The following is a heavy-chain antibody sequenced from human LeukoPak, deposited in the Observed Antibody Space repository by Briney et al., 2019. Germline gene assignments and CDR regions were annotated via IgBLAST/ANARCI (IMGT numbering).Heavy chain of an antibody. CDR2: INPNSGGT. Sequence: ASVKVSCKAPGYTFTDYYMHWVRQAPGQGLEWMGWINPNSGGTNYAQKFQGWVTMTRDTSISTAYMELSRLRSDDTAVYYCAGGSVGTRSNYVGARHYYFDYWGQGTLVTVSS. D-gene: IGHD4-11*01. J-gene: IGHJ4*02. CDR3: AGGSVGTRSNYVGARHYYFDY. CDR1: GYTFTDYY. V-gene: IGHV1-2*04.